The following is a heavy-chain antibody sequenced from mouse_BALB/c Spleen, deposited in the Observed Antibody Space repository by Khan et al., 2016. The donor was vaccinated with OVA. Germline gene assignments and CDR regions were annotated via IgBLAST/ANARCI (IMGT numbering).Heavy chain of an antibody. CDR2: INSNGGTS. CDR1: GFTFSGYG. V-gene: IGHV5-6-3*01. Sequence: EVELVESGGGLVQPGGSLKLSCAASGFTFSGYGMSWVRQSPDKRLELVATINSNGGTSYYPDSVKGGFTISRDNAKNTLHLQMSSLKSEDTATYYCGRDYYRYDEGYWYFDVWGAGTTVTVSS. J-gene: IGHJ1*01. CDR3: GRDYYRYDEGYWYFDV. D-gene: IGHD2-14*01.